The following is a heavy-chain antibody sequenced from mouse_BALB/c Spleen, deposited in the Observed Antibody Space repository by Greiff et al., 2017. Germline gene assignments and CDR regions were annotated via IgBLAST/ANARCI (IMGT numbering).Heavy chain of an antibody. CDR3: ARRDYYGSSLAY. D-gene: IGHD1-1*01. V-gene: IGHV1-9*01. J-gene: IGHJ3*01. CDR1: GYTFSSYW. Sequence: QVQLQQSGAELMKPGASVKISCKATGYTFSSYWIEWVKQRPGHGLEWIGEILPGSGSTNYNEKFKGKATFTADTSSNTAYMQLSSLTSEDSAVYYCARRDYYGSSLAYWGQGTLVTVSA. CDR2: ILPGSGST.